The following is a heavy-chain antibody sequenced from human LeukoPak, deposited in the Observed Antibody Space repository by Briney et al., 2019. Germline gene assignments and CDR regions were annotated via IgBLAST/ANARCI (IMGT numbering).Heavy chain of an antibody. V-gene: IGHV4-34*01. CDR3: ARGQGYDSSGSLSNWFDP. J-gene: IGHJ5*02. Sequence: SETLSLTCAVYGGSFSGYYWSWIRQPPGKGLEWIGEINHSGSTNYNPSLKSRVTISVDTSKNQFSLKLSSVTAADPAVYYCARGQGYDSSGSLSNWFDPWGQGTLVTVSS. CDR1: GGSFSGYY. CDR2: INHSGST. D-gene: IGHD3-22*01.